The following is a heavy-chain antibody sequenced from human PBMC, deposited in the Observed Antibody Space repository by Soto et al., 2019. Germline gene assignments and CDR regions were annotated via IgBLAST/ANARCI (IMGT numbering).Heavy chain of an antibody. D-gene: IGHD2-21*01. V-gene: IGHV4-30-4*01. CDR3: ARQSMTTGPYFDY. Sequence: QVQLQESGPGLVKPSQTLSLTCTVSGGSISSGDYYWSWIRQPPGKGLEWIGYIYYSGSTYYNLSLKSRVTILVDTSKNQFSLKLSSVTAADTDVYYCARQSMTTGPYFDYWGQGTLVTVSS. CDR1: GGSISSGDYY. CDR2: IYYSGST. J-gene: IGHJ4*02.